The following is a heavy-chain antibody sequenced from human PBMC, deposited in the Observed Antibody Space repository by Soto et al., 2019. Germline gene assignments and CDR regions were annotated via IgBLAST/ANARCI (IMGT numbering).Heavy chain of an antibody. CDR3: ATTLQQLAYFAY. Sequence: QVQLGQSGAEVKKPGSSVKVSCKASGGTFSSDSISWVRQAPGQGLEWVGRIIPLRGITKYAQKFQGRVAITEDKSTITVYMALSSLRPADTAVYYCATTLQQLAYFAYWGQGTLVTVSS. D-gene: IGHD6-13*01. CDR2: IIPLRGIT. V-gene: IGHV1-69*02. J-gene: IGHJ4*02. CDR1: GGTFSSDS.